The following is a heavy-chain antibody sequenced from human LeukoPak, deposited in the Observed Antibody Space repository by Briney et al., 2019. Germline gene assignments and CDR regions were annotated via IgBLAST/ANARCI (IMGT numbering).Heavy chain of an antibody. J-gene: IGHJ4*02. CDR1: GFTFSTYS. V-gene: IGHV3-30*03. D-gene: IGHD5-12*01. CDR3: ARDSYSGYDSQPFDY. CDR2: ISYDGSNK. Sequence: PGGSLRLSCAASGFTFSTYSMSWVRQAPGKGLEWVAVISYDGSNKYYADSVKGRFTISRDNSKNTLYLQMNSLRAEDTAVYYCARDSYSGYDSQPFDYWGQGTLVTVSS.